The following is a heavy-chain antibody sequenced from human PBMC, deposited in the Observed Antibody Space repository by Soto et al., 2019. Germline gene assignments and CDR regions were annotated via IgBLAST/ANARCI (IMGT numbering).Heavy chain of an antibody. V-gene: IGHV4-31*03. CDR3: ARGPSTWTSYYYYGMDV. D-gene: IGHD1-1*01. J-gene: IGHJ6*02. CDR1: GGSISSGGYY. Sequence: PSETLSLTCTVSGGSISSGGYYWSWIRQHPGKGLEWIGYIYYSGSTYYNPSLKSRVTISVDTSKNQFSLKLSSVTTADTAVYYCARGPSTWTSYYYYGMDVWGQGTTVTVSS. CDR2: IYYSGST.